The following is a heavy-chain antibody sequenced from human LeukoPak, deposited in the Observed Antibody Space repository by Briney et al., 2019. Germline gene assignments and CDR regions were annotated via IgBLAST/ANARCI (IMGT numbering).Heavy chain of an antibody. Sequence: ASVKVTCKASGGTFSSYAISWVRQAPGQGLEWMGLINPGGHNTGYAQKLQGRVTMTTDTSTSTAYMELRSLRSDDTAVYYCARGSVFDDFWSGYYPGPWGQGTLVTVSS. V-gene: IGHV1-18*01. CDR1: GGTFSSYA. J-gene: IGHJ5*02. D-gene: IGHD3-3*01. CDR2: INPGGHNT. CDR3: ARGSVFDDFWSGYYPGP.